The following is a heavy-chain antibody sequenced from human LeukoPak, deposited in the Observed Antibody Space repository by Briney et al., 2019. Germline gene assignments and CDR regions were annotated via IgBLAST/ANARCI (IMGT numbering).Heavy chain of an antibody. CDR1: GYTFAGYY. D-gene: IGHD3-22*01. J-gene: IGHJ4*02. CDR2: INPNSGGT. V-gene: IGHV1-2*02. CDR3: AREYSYESSAYYS. Sequence: ASVKVSCKASGYTFAGYYMHWVRQAPGQGLEWMGWINPNSGGTNYAQKFQGRVTMTRDTSISTAYMELSRLRSDDTAVYYCAREYSYESSAYYSWGQGTLVTVSS.